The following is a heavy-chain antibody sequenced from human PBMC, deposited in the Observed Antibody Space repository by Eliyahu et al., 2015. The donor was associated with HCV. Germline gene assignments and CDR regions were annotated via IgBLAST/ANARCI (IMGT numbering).Heavy chain of an antibody. CDR2: IKQDGSEI. Sequence: EVKLVESGGGLVQPGGSLRLSCXASGFXFSTYWMNWVRQAPGEGLEWVAIIKQDGSEIYFMDSVKGRFTVSRDNAKNSLYLQMNSLRVEDTAVYYCSRVSNMASWFDPWGQGTLVTVSS. V-gene: IGHV3-7*01. D-gene: IGHD2/OR15-2a*01. J-gene: IGHJ5*02. CDR1: GFXFSTYW. CDR3: SRVSNMASWFDP.